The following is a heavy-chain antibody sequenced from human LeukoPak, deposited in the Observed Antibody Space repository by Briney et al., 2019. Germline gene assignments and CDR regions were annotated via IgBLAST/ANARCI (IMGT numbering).Heavy chain of an antibody. J-gene: IGHJ4*02. D-gene: IGHD4-23*01. Sequence: GGSLRLSCAASGFTFDDYAMHWVRQAPGKSLEWVSGINWNNNGIGYADSVRGRFTISRDNAMNSLYLQMNSLGAEDTALYFCAKDTPSVTYAGGFDAWGQGTLVTVSS. CDR3: AKDTPSVTYAGGFDA. V-gene: IGHV3-9*01. CDR1: GFTFDDYA. CDR2: INWNNNGI.